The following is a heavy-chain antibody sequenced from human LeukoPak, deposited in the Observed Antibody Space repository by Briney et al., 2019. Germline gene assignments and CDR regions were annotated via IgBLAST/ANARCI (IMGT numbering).Heavy chain of an antibody. J-gene: IGHJ4*02. Sequence: ASVKVSCKASGYTFTCYDINWVRQATGQGLEWMGWMNPNSGSTGYAQKFQGRVTMTRNTSISTAYMELSSLRSEGTAVYYCARAPEYYDFWSGYYSPFDYWGQGTLVTVSS. V-gene: IGHV1-8*01. CDR2: MNPNSGST. CDR1: GYTFTCYD. D-gene: IGHD3-3*01. CDR3: ARAPEYYDFWSGYYSPFDY.